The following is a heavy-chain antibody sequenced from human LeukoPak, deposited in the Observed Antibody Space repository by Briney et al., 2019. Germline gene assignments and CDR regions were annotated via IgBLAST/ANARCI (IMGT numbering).Heavy chain of an antibody. CDR3: ARARRGFSNPDKRTPIDY. CDR2: INPNSGGT. CDR1: GGTFSSYA. J-gene: IGHJ4*02. Sequence: ASVKVSCKASGGTFSSYAISWVRQAPGQGLEWMGWINPNSGGTNYAQKFQGRVTMTRDTSISTAYMELSRLRSDDTAVYYCARARRGFSNPDKRTPIDYWGQGTLVTVSS. D-gene: IGHD1-14*01. V-gene: IGHV1-2*02.